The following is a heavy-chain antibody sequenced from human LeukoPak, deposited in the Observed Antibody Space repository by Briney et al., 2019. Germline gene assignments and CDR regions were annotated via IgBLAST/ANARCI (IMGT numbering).Heavy chain of an antibody. CDR3: ARAVVGSAYDYFDY. J-gene: IGHJ4*02. Sequence: GGSLRLSCAASGVTFSNYAMNWVRQAPGKGLEWVSTISSSSSYIYYADSVKGRFTISRDNAKNSLFLQMNSLRAEDTAVYFCARAVVGSAYDYFDYWGQGTLVTVSS. V-gene: IGHV3-21*01. CDR1: GVTFSNYA. CDR2: ISSSSSYI. D-gene: IGHD5-12*01.